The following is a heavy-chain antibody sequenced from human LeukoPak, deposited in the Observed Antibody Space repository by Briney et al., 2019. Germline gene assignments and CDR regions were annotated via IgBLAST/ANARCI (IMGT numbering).Heavy chain of an antibody. CDR3: ARERTVTTPPYYYYYGMDV. Sequence: ASVKVSCKASGYTFTSYAMHWVRQAPGQRLEWMGWINAGNGNTKYSQKFQGRVTITRDTSASTAYMELSSLRSEDTAVYYCARERTVTTPPYYYYYGMDVWGEGTTATVSS. CDR1: GYTFTSYA. J-gene: IGHJ6*04. D-gene: IGHD4-17*01. V-gene: IGHV1-3*01. CDR2: INAGNGNT.